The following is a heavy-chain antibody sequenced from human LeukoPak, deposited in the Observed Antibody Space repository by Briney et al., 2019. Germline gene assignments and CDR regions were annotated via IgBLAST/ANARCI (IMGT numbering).Heavy chain of an antibody. V-gene: IGHV1-8*01. D-gene: IGHD1-26*01. CDR3: ATDRGFPTSYAADAFDI. CDR1: GYTFTSYD. CDR2: MNPNSGNT. Sequence: GASVKVSCKASGYTFTSYDINWVRQATGQGLEWMGWMNPNSGNTGYAQKFQGRVTMTRNTSISTAYMELSSLRSEDTAVYYCATDRGFPTSYAADAFDIWGQGTMVTVSS. J-gene: IGHJ3*02.